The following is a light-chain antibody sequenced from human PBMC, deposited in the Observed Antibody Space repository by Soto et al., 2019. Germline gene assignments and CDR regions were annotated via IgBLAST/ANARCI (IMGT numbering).Light chain of an antibody. V-gene: IGKV3-11*01. J-gene: IGKJ5*01. CDR3: QQYGTTRIT. CDR2: DAS. Sequence: EIVLTQSPATLSLSPGERATLSCRASQSVSSYLAWYQQKPGQAPRLLIYDASNRATGIPARFSGSGSGADFTLTTSRLEPEDFTVYYCQQYGTTRITFGQGTRLEIK. CDR1: QSVSSY.